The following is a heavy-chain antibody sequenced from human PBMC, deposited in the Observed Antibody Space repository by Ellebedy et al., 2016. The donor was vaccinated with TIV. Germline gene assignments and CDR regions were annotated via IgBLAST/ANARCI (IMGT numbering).Heavy chain of an antibody. CDR3: AREGYCSSTSCYGSYYYYYGMDV. Sequence: SVKVSCXASGGTFSSYAISWVRQAPGQGLEWMGGIIPIFGTANYAQKFQGRVTITADESTSTAYMELRSLRSDDTAVYYCAREGYCSSTSCYGSYYYYYGMDVWGQGTTVTVSS. V-gene: IGHV1-69*13. J-gene: IGHJ6*02. D-gene: IGHD2-2*01. CDR1: GGTFSSYA. CDR2: IIPIFGTA.